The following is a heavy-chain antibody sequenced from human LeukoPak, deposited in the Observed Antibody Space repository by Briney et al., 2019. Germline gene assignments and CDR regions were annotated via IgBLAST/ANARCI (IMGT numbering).Heavy chain of an antibody. Sequence: GASVKVSCKASGYTFTSYDINWVRQATGQGLEWMGWMNPNSGNTGYAQKFQGRVTITRNTSISTAYMELSSLRSEDTAVYYCAREAVAGTNWFDPWGQGTLVTVSS. D-gene: IGHD6-19*01. CDR2: MNPNSGNT. CDR1: GYTFTSYD. V-gene: IGHV1-8*03. J-gene: IGHJ5*02. CDR3: AREAVAGTNWFDP.